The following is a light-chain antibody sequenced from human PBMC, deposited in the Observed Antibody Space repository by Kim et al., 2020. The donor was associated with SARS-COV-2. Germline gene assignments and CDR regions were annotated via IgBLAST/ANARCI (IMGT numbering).Light chain of an antibody. CDR3: QAWDSSTWV. Sequence: VSPGQTASITCSGDKLGDKYACWYQQRPGQSPVLVIYQDSKRPSGIPERFSGSNSGNTATLTISGTQAMDEADYYCQAWDSSTWVFGGGTKLTVL. V-gene: IGLV3-1*01. J-gene: IGLJ3*02. CDR1: KLGDKY. CDR2: QDS.